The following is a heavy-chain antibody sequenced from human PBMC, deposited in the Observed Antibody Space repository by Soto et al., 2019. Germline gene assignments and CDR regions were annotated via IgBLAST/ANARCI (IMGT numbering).Heavy chain of an antibody. V-gene: IGHV3-74*01. CDR1: GFTFSSYW. CDR2: IQSDGSNI. D-gene: IGHD3-10*01. CDR3: ARGGVSGSGSFIQGDY. J-gene: IGHJ4*02. Sequence: EVQLVESGGGLVQPGGSLRLSCAASGFTFSSYWMHWVRQAPGKGLVWVSRIQSDGSNINDADSVKGRFTISRDNAKNTLYLQMNSLRAEDTAIYYCARGGVSGSGSFIQGDYWGQGTLVTVSS.